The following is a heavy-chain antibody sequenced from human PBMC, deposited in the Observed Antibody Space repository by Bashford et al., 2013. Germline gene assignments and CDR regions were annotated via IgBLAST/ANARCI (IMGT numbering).Heavy chain of an antibody. J-gene: IGHJ6*02. CDR3: ARDQTSGDYYYYGMDV. V-gene: IGHV3-21*01. Sequence: GGSLRLSCAASGFTFSSYSMNWVRQAPGKGLEWVSSISSSSSYIYYADSVKGRFTISRDNAKNSLYLQMNSLRAEDTAVYYCARDQTSGDYYYYGMDVWGQGTTVTVSS. CDR2: ISSSSSYI. CDR1: GFTFSSYS. D-gene: IGHD3-10*01.